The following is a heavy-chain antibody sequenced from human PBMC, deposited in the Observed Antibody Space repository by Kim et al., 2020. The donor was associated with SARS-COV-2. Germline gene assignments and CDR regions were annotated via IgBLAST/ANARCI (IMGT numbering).Heavy chain of an antibody. V-gene: IGHV3-48*02. D-gene: IGHD3-9*01. CDR2: IKTTISTI. J-gene: IGHJ4*01. CDR3: ARVGFYILTDYYAFDY. CDR1: GFTFSSFD. Sequence: GGSLRLSCAASGFTFSSFDMAWVRQAPGKGPEWVSYIKTTISTIYHADSVKGRFTISRDNAKHSLYLQMNSLRDEDTAVYYCARVGFYILTDYYAFDYWG.